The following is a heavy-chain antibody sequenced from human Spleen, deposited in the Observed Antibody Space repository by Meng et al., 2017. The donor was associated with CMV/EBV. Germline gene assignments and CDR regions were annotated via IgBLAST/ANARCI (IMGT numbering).Heavy chain of an antibody. CDR1: GYSISAGFY. V-gene: IGHV4-38-2*02. CDR2: IYHNAST. Sequence: SETLSLTCSVSGYSISAGFYWGWIRQPPGKGLEWIGTIYHNASTYYNPSLKSRVTISADTSKNQFSLKVTSVTAADTAVYYCARDGYDYGFYYGMDVWGQGTTVTVSS. J-gene: IGHJ6*02. CDR3: ARDGYDYGFYYGMDV. D-gene: IGHD5-18*01.